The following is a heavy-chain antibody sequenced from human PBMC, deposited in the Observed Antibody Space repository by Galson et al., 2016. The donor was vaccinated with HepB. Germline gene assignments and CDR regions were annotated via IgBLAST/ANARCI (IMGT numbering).Heavy chain of an antibody. Sequence: SVKVSCKVSGDTLTELSMHWVRQAPGKGLEWMGGFDPESGETLYAQRFQGRVTVIEDTSTDTAYMELNSLRSEDTAVYYCATDRLGWSGYYNYWGQGTLVTVSS. V-gene: IGHV1-24*01. CDR2: FDPESGET. CDR3: ATDRLGWSGYYNY. D-gene: IGHD3-3*01. CDR1: GDTLTELS. J-gene: IGHJ4*02.